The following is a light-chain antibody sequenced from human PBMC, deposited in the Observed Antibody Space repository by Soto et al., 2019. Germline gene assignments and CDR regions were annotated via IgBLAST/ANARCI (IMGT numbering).Light chain of an antibody. V-gene: IGKV1-5*01. Sequence: DIQMTQSPSTLSASVGDRVTITCRASQSISSWLAWYQQKPGKAPKLLIYDASSLESGVPSRFSGSGSGTEFTLTITSLQSEDNALYYCQQYYNWQPRFGQGTKVEIK. J-gene: IGKJ1*01. CDR2: DAS. CDR1: QSISSW. CDR3: QQYYNWQPR.